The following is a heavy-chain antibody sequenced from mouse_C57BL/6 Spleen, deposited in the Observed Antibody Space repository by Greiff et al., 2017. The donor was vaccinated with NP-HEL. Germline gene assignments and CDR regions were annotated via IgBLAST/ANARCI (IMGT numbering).Heavy chain of an antibody. D-gene: IGHD2-3*01. V-gene: IGHV1-81*01. CDR2: IYPRSGNT. CDR3: ARRGYDGYPGY. J-gene: IGHJ2*01. CDR1: GYTFTSYG. Sequence: QVQLQQSGAELARPGASVKLSCKASGYTFTSYGISWVKQRTGQGLEWIGEIYPRSGNTYYNEKFKGKATLTADKSSSTAYMELRSLTSEDSAVYFCARRGYDGYPGYWGQGTTLTVSS.